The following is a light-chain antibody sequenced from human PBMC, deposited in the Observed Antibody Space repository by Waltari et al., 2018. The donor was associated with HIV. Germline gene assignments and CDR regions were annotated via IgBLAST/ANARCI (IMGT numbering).Light chain of an antibody. CDR2: GAS. V-gene: IGKV3-15*01. CDR3: QQYSTWPLT. Sequence: EVVMTQSPATLLESPGTTANLSCRASRTVGSSLAWYHQKPGRSPRLLIYGASSRASDAPPTFSGSGAGTDFSLSISSLRSDDVGIYYCQQYSTWPLTFGRGTTVEIK. J-gene: IGKJ1*01. CDR1: RTVGSS.